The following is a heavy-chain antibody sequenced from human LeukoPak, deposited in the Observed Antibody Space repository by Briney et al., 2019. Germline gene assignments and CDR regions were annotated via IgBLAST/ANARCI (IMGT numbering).Heavy chain of an antibody. Sequence: GGSLRLSCAASGFTFSSYEMNWVRQAPGKGLEWISYISSSGNSIYYADSLKGRFTISRDNAKNSLYLQMNSLRAEDTAVYYCARPRMAARSFDYWGQGTLVTVSS. D-gene: IGHD6-6*01. V-gene: IGHV3-48*03. CDR3: ARPRMAARSFDY. J-gene: IGHJ4*02. CDR2: ISSSGNSI. CDR1: GFTFSSYE.